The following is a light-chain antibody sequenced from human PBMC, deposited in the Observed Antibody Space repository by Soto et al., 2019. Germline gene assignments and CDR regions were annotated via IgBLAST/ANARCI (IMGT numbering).Light chain of an antibody. CDR2: GAS. Sequence: EIVLAQSPGTLSLSPGERATLSCRASQSVTNSFLAWYQQKPGQAPRLLIYGASRRATDIPDRFTGSGSGTDFTLTIGSLEPDDFALYCSLEYLSLPWPFG. V-gene: IGKV3-20*01. CDR1: QSVTNSF. CDR3: LEYLSLPWP. J-gene: IGKJ1*01.